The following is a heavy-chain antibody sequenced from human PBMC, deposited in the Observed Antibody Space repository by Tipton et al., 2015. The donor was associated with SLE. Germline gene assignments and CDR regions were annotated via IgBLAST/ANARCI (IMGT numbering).Heavy chain of an antibody. D-gene: IGHD3-3*02. CDR2: MRHTGST. V-gene: IGHV4-59*01. Sequence: TLSLTCSVSGASISTYYWGWIRQAPGKGLEWVGCMRHTGSTDYNPSLKSRVTMSVDTSKNQFSLILRSVTAADTAVYYCAREAEALAAPYMDVWGKGTAVTVSS. J-gene: IGHJ6*03. CDR1: GASISTYY. CDR3: AREAEALAAPYMDV.